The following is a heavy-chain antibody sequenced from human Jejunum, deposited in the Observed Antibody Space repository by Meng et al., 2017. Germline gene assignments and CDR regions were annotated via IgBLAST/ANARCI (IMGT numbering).Heavy chain of an antibody. V-gene: IGHV4-59*01. J-gene: IGHJ4*02. CDR1: GGSINSYY. Sequence: GSLRLSCTVSGGSINSYYWSWIRQPPGKGLEWIGYIYYSGSTNYNPSLKSRVTISVDTSKNQSSLKLSSVTAADTAVYYCARSGAARSRMDYWGQGTLVTVSS. D-gene: IGHD6-13*01. CDR3: ARSGAARSRMDY. CDR2: IYYSGST.